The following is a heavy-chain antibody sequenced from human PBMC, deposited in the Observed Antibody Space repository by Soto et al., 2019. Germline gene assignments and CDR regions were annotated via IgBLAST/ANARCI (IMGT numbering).Heavy chain of an antibody. J-gene: IGHJ4*02. D-gene: IGHD3-10*01. CDR1: GFTFGHSA. CDR3: PTPEEVVRGFDF. CDR2: ISGTGGAA. Sequence: GGSLRLSCAASGFTFGHSAMSWVRQAPGKGLEWVAAISGTGGAAYYADSVKGRFTISRDNSRNTLFLQMNSLRVDDTAIYHCPTPEEVVRGFDFWGLGTLVTVSS. V-gene: IGHV3-23*01.